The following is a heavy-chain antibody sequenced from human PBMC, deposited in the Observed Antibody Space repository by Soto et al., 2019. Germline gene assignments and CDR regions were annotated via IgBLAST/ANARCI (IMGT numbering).Heavy chain of an antibody. D-gene: IGHD2-15*01. Sequence: SGPTLVNPTETLTLTCTVSGFSLSNARMGVRWIRQPPGKALEWLAHIFSNDEKSYSTSLKSRLTISKDTSKSQVVLTMTNMDPVDTATYYCARIVSWSGGSCTYYYYGMDVWGQGTTVTVSS. CDR1: GFSLSNARMG. V-gene: IGHV2-26*01. CDR2: IFSNDEK. J-gene: IGHJ6*02. CDR3: ARIVSWSGGSCTYYYYGMDV.